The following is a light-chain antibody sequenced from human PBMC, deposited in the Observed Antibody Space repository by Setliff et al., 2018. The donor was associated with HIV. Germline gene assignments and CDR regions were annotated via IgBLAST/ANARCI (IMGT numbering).Light chain of an antibody. CDR1: TSNIGSNT. V-gene: IGLV1-44*01. CDR2: VND. CDR3: STWDDNLNAKV. J-gene: IGLJ1*01. Sequence: SALTQPPSASGTPGQRVTISCSGSTSNIGSNTVTWYQQLPGTAPQLLIYVNDHRPSGVPHRFSGSKSGTTASLAISGLQSEDEADYYCSTWDDNLNAKVFGSGTKATVL.